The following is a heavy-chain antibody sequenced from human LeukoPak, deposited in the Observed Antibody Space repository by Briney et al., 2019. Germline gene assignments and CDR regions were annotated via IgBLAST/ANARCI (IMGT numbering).Heavy chain of an antibody. CDR3: ARLTGVVNAFDY. D-gene: IGHD5-18*01. Sequence: GGSLRLSCAASGFTFSTYSMTWVRQAPGKGLEWVSSISSGSSDISYADSAKGRFTISRDNAKYSLYLQVNSLRAEDTAVYYCARLTGVVNAFDYWGQGTLVTVSS. CDR2: ISSGSSDI. J-gene: IGHJ4*02. V-gene: IGHV3-21*01. CDR1: GFTFSTYS.